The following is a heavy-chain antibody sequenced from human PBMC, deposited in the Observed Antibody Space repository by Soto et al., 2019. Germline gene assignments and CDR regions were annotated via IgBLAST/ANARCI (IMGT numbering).Heavy chain of an antibody. D-gene: IGHD3-3*01. CDR3: ARDGLYYDFWSGYYTHLDY. CDR1: GFTFSRYS. Sequence: GGSLRLSCAASGFTFSRYSMNWVRQAPGKGLEWVSSISSSSSYIYYADSVKGRFTISRDNAKNSLYLQMNSLRAEDTAVYYCARDGLYYDFWSGYYTHLDYWGQGTLVTVSS. V-gene: IGHV3-21*01. J-gene: IGHJ4*02. CDR2: ISSSSSYI.